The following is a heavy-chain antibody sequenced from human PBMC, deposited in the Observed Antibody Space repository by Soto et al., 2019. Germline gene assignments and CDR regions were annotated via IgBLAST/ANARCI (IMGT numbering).Heavy chain of an antibody. CDR2: IYWNEDK. CDR1: GFSLSTSGVG. J-gene: IGHJ5*02. D-gene: IGHD3-10*01. CDR3: AHRCYWFGGEDWFDP. Sequence: QITLKESGPTLVNPTQTLTLTCTFSGFSLSTSGVGVGWIRQPPGKALEWLAVIYWNEDKHFSPSLKSRLTIXNDTSKNQVVLTLTNVDPVDTATYYCAHRCYWFGGEDWFDPWGPGTLVTVSS. V-gene: IGHV2-5*01.